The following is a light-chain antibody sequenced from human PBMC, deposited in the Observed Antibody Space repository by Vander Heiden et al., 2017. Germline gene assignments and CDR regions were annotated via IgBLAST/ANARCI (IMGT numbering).Light chain of an antibody. J-gene: IGKJ2*01. Sequence: ELVITQSPASLSVSPGDRASLSCRASQNLNNDLAWYDQKPGQAPRLLFYGASSRATGVPARFSASGSGTDFTLTISSLQSEDSASYFCQQYHTWPYTFGQGTKLEIK. CDR1: QNLNND. CDR3: QQYHTWPYT. CDR2: GAS. V-gene: IGKV3-15*01.